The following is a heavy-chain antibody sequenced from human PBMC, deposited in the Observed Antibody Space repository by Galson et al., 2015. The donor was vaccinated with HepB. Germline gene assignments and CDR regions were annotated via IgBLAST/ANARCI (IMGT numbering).Heavy chain of an antibody. Sequence: SVKVSCKASGYTFTSYYIHWVRQAPGQGLEWMGKINPSTGRTNYAQKFQGRITVTKDTATSTVYMELSSLRSVDRATYYCASAPGYYDRSTYSLGHFDHWGQGTLVTVSS. CDR3: ASAPGYYDRSTYSLGHFDH. J-gene: IGHJ4*02. CDR2: INPSTGRT. CDR1: GYTFTSYY. V-gene: IGHV1-46*01. D-gene: IGHD3-22*01.